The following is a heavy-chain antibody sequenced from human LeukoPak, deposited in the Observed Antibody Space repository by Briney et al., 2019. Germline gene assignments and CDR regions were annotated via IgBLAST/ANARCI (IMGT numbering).Heavy chain of an antibody. D-gene: IGHD3-10*01. V-gene: IGHV3-30-3*01. CDR3: TTSRTMVRGVSDY. CDR1: GFTFSSYA. J-gene: IGHJ4*02. Sequence: GGSLRLSCAASGFTFSSYAMHWVRQAPGKGLEWVAVISYDGSNKYYADSVKGRFTISRDNSKNTLYLQMNSLRAEDTAVYYCTTSRTMVRGVSDYWGQGTLVTVSS. CDR2: ISYDGSNK.